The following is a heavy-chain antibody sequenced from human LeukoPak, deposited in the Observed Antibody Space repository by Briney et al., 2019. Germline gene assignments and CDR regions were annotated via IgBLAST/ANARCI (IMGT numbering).Heavy chain of an antibody. Sequence: PSETMSLTCTVSGGSISSYYWSWIRQPPGKGLEWIGYIYYSGSTNYNPSLKSRVTISVDTSKNQFSLKLTSVTAADTAVYYCARAPELFYFDYWGQGTLVPVSS. D-gene: IGHD3-10*01. CDR2: IYYSGST. J-gene: IGHJ4*02. V-gene: IGHV4-59*01. CDR3: ARAPELFYFDY. CDR1: GGSISSYY.